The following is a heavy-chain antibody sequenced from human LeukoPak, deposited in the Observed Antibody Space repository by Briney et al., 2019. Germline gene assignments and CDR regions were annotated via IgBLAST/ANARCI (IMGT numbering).Heavy chain of an antibody. CDR3: ARDMDYDFWSGYYNFDY. Sequence: GGSLRLSCAASGFTFSRYSMNWVRQAPGKGREWVAVIWYDGSNKYYADSVKGRFTISRDNSKNTLYLQMNSLRAEDTAVYYCARDMDYDFWSGYYNFDYWGQGTLVTVSS. V-gene: IGHV3-33*08. J-gene: IGHJ4*02. D-gene: IGHD3-3*01. CDR1: GFTFSRYS. CDR2: IWYDGSNK.